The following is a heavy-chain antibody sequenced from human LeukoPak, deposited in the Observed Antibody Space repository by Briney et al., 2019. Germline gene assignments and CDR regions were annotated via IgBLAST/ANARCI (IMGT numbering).Heavy chain of an antibody. CDR3: AKMSSSWTYYYGMDV. CDR1: GFTVSNNY. V-gene: IGHV3-66*01. D-gene: IGHD6-13*01. Sequence: GGSLRLSCAASGFTVSNNYMSWVRQAPGKGLEWVSVIDSGGSTYYAESVKGRFTISRDNSKNTLYLQMNSLRAEDTAVYYCAKMSSSWTYYYGMDVWGQGTTVTVSS. CDR2: IDSGGST. J-gene: IGHJ6*02.